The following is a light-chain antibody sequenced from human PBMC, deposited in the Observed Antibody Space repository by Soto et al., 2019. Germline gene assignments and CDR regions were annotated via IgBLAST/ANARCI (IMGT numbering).Light chain of an antibody. CDR1: QSVSSSY. J-gene: IGKJ3*01. CDR2: GAS. V-gene: IGKV3-20*01. Sequence: EIVLTQSPGTLSLSPGERATLSCRASQSVSSSYLAWYQQKPGQAPRLLIYGASSRATGIPDRFSRSRSGTDFTLTISRLEPQDFAVYYCQKYGSSPPFTFGPGTKVDIK. CDR3: QKYGSSPPFT.